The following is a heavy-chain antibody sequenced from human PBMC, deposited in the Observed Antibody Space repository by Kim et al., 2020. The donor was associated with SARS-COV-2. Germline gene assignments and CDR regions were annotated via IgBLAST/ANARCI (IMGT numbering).Heavy chain of an antibody. D-gene: IGHD1-26*01. CDR2: IYYSGST. J-gene: IGHJ4*02. V-gene: IGHV4-31*03. CDR1: GGSISSGGYY. Sequence: SETLSLTCTVSGGSISSGGYYWSWIRQHPGKGLEWIGYIYYSGSTYYNPSLKSRVTISVDTSKNQFSLKLSSVTAADTAVYYCARGWWELRNFDYWGQGTLVTVSS. CDR3: ARGWWELRNFDY.